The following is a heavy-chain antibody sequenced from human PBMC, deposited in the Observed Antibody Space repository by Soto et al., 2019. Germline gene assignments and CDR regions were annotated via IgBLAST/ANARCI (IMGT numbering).Heavy chain of an antibody. D-gene: IGHD3-22*01. CDR2: ISAYNGNT. CDR1: GYTFTSYG. J-gene: IGHJ5*02. V-gene: IGHV1-18*01. Sequence: GASVKVSFKASGYTFTSYGISWLRQAPGQGLEWMGWISAYNGNTNYAQKLQGRVTMTTDTSTSTAYMELRSLRSDDTAVYYCARDQYSSGFREFDPWGQGTLVTVSS. CDR3: ARDQYSSGFREFDP.